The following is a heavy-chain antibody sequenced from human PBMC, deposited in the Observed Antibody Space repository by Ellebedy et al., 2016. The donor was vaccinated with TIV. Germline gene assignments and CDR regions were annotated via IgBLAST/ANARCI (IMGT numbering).Heavy chain of an antibody. D-gene: IGHD1-26*01. CDR1: GFTFSSYG. Sequence: GGSLRLSCAASGFTFSSYGMHWVRQAPGKGLECVAGISHDGRNYKHADSVKGRFTISRDDSKNTLYLQMNSLRAEDTAVYYCARRRPAYYIAGSGFNYWGQGTLVTVSS. CDR2: ISHDGRNY. V-gene: IGHV3-30*03. CDR3: ARRRPAYYIAGSGFNY. J-gene: IGHJ4*02.